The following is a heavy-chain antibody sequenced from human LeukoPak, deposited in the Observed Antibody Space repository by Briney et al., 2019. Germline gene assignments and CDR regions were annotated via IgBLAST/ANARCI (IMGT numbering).Heavy chain of an antibody. CDR1: GFTFGDYA. Sequence: PGRSLRLSCTASGFTFGDYAMSWFRQAPGKGLEWVGFIRSKAYGGTTEYAASVKGRFTISRDDSKSIAYLQMNSLKTEDTAVYYCISCDFWSGYGFDIWGQGTMVTVSS. D-gene: IGHD3-3*01. J-gene: IGHJ3*02. V-gene: IGHV3-49*03. CDR2: IRSKAYGGTT. CDR3: ISCDFWSGYGFDI.